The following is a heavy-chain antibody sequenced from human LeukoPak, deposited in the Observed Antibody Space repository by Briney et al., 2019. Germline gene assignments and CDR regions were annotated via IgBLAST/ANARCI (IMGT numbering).Heavy chain of an antibody. J-gene: IGHJ4*02. CDR2: ITSSGSTI. CDR3: ARDRSAYSGYDFFDS. D-gene: IGHD5-12*01. Sequence: PGGSLRLSCAASGFTFSDYYMSWIRQAPGKGLEWVSYITSSGSTIYYADSVKGRFTISRDNAKNSLYLQMNSLRAEDTAVYYCARDRSAYSGYDFFDSWGQGTLVTVSS. V-gene: IGHV3-11*04. CDR1: GFTFSDYY.